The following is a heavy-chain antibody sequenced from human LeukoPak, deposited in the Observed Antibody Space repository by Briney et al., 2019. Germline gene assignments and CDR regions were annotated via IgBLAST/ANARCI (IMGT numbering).Heavy chain of an antibody. Sequence: GGSLRLSCAASGFTFDDYAMHWVRQAPGKGLEWVSGISRNSGSIGYADSVKGRFTISRDNAKNSLYLQMNSLRAEDTALYYCAKESYYYYGMDVWGQGTTVTVSS. CDR1: GFTFDDYA. J-gene: IGHJ6*02. CDR2: ISRNSGSI. V-gene: IGHV3-9*01. CDR3: AKESYYYYGMDV.